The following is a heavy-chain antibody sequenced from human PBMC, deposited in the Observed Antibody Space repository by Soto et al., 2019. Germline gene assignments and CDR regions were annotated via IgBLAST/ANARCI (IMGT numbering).Heavy chain of an antibody. CDR3: ARWSVCSGGSCYSARPSYGMDV. D-gene: IGHD2-15*01. V-gene: IGHV5-10-1*01. Sequence: GESLKISCKGSGYSFTIYWISWVRQMPGKGLEWMGRIDPSDSYTNYSPSFQGHVTISADKSISTAYLQWSSLKASDTAMYYCARWSVCSGGSCYSARPSYGMDVWGQGTTVTVS. CDR2: IDPSDSYT. CDR1: GYSFTIYW. J-gene: IGHJ6*02.